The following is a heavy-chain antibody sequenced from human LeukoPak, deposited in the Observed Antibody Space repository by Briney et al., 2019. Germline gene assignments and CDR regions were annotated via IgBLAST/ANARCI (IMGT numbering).Heavy chain of an antibody. CDR2: VYYSGST. V-gene: IGHV4-30-4*01. J-gene: IGHJ5*02. CDR3: AITDGGIDP. Sequence: GLEWIGHVYYSGSTYYNPSLKSRVTISVDASKNQFSLKLSSVTAADTAVYYCAITDGGIDPWGQGTLVTVSS. D-gene: IGHD2-15*01.